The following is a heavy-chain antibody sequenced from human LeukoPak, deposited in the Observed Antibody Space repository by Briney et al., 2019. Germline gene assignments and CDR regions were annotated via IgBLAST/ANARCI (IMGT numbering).Heavy chain of an antibody. CDR3: ARHHPTVVRGVTQYYFDY. CDR2: IFYSGGT. V-gene: IGHV4-59*08. CDR1: DGSIRNYY. D-gene: IGHD3-10*01. Sequence: SETLSLTCTVSDGSIRNYYWTWIRQPPGKGLEYIGNIFYSGGTNYNPSLKSRVTISVDTSKNQFSLMLSSVSAADTAVYYCARHHPTVVRGVTQYYFDYWGQGTLVTVSS. J-gene: IGHJ4*02.